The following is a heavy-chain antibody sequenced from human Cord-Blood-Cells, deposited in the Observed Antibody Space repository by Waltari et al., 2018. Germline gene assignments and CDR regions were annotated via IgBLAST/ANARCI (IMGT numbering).Heavy chain of an antibody. CDR1: GGSFRGYY. D-gene: IGHD2-2*02. CDR3: ARGYCSSTSCYTRRGNYFDY. CDR2: INHSGST. V-gene: IGHV4-34*01. J-gene: IGHJ4*02. Sequence: QVQLQQWGAGLLKPSETLSLTCAVYGGSFRGYYWRWIRQPPGKGLEWIGEINHSGSTNYNPSLKSRVTISVDTSKNQFSLKLSSVTAADTAVYYCARGYCSSTSCYTRRGNYFDYWGQGTLVTVSS.